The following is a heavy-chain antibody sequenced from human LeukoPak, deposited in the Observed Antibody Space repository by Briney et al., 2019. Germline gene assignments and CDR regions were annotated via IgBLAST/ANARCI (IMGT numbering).Heavy chain of an antibody. CDR1: GYTFTSYG. Sequence: ASVKVSCKASGYTFTSYGISWVRQAPEQGLGWMGWISAYNGNTNYAQKLQGRVTMTTDTSTSTAYMELRSLRSDDTAVYYCARWRYYDFWSGYYGVGEIDYWGQGTLVTVSS. CDR3: ARWRYYDFWSGYYGVGEIDY. CDR2: ISAYNGNT. J-gene: IGHJ4*02. D-gene: IGHD3-3*01. V-gene: IGHV1-18*01.